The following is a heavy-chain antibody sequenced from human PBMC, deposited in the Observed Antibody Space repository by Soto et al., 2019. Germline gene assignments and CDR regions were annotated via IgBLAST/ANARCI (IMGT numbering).Heavy chain of an antibody. CDR2: ISGSGGST. CDR1: GFTFSSYA. J-gene: IGHJ3*02. V-gene: IGHV3-23*01. Sequence: EVQLLESGGGLVQPGGSLRLSCAASGFTFSSYAMSWVRQAPGKGLEWVSAISGSGGSTYYADSVKGRFTISRDNSKNTLYLQMNSLRAEDTAVYYCAKVHWLVPTDFWSGYSFHDAFDIWGQGTMVTVSS. CDR3: AKVHWLVPTDFWSGYSFHDAFDI. D-gene: IGHD3-3*01.